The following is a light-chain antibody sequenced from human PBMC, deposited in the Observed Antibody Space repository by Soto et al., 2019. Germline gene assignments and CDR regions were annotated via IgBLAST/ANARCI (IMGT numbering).Light chain of an antibody. V-gene: IGKV1-39*01. CDR1: QSISSY. CDR3: QQSYSTPWT. Sequence: DIQMTQSPSSLSASVGDRVTITCRASQSISSYLNWYPQKPGKAPKLLIYAASSLQSGVPSRFSGSGSGTDFTLTISSLQPEDFATYYGQQSYSTPWTFGQGTKVEIK. J-gene: IGKJ1*01. CDR2: AAS.